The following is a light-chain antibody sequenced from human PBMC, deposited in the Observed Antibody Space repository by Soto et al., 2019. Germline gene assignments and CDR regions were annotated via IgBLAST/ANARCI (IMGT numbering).Light chain of an antibody. V-gene: IGLV3-21*02. J-gene: IGLJ1*01. Sequence: SYELTQPPSVSVAPGQTASITCGGNSIGSKTVHWYQQEPGQAPVLVVYDDSDRPSGIPERFSGSNSGNTATLTISRVEAGDEADYYCQVCDSSSGHSVFGTGTKLTVL. CDR3: QVCDSSSGHSV. CDR1: SIGSKT. CDR2: DDS.